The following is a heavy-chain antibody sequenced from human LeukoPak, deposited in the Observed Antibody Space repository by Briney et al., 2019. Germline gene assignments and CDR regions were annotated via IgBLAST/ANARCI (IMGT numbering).Heavy chain of an antibody. CDR2: ISSSGTTK. CDR1: GFTFSGYE. CDR3: ARASDYGDYGIDY. J-gene: IGHJ4*02. V-gene: IGHV3-48*03. Sequence: GGSLRLSCAASGFTFSGYEMNWVRQAPGKGLEWVSYISSSGTTKYYADSVTGRFTISRDNAKNSLYLQMNSLRAEDTAVYYCARASDYGDYGIDYWGQGTLVTVSS. D-gene: IGHD4-17*01.